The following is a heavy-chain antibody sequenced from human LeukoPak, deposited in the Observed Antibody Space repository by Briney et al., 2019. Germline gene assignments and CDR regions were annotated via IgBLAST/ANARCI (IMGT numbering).Heavy chain of an antibody. V-gene: IGHV1-8*01. D-gene: IGHD3-10*01. CDR2: MNPNSGNT. Sequence: ASVKVSCKASGYTFTSYDINWVRQAPGQGLEWMGWMNPNSGNTGYAQKFQGRVTMTRNTSTSTAYMELGSLRSEDTAVYYGARGLARGVKECWGQGTLVTVSS. J-gene: IGHJ4*02. CDR1: GYTFTSYD. CDR3: ARGLARGVKEC.